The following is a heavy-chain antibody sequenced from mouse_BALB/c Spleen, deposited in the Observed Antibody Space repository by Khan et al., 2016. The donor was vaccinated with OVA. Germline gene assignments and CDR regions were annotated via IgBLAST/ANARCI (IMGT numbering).Heavy chain of an antibody. D-gene: IGHD2-1*01. CDR2: ISSAGTYT. J-gene: IGHJ3*01. CDR3: ANGNYGWFAY. CDR1: GFTFSSFA. Sequence: EVELVESGGGLVKPGGSLKLSCAASGFTFSSFAMSWVRQTPEKSLEWVATISSAGTYTFYPDSLKGRFTISRDNAKNTLYLQMNSLRSEDTVMYYCANGNYGWFAYWGQGTLVTVSA. V-gene: IGHV5-9-1*01.